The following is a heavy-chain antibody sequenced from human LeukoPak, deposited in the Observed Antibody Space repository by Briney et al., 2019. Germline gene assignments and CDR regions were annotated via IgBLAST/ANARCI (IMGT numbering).Heavy chain of an antibody. CDR2: ISAYNGNT. J-gene: IGHJ6*02. V-gene: IGHV1-18*01. D-gene: IGHD1-26*01. CDR1: GYTFTSYG. CDR3: ARDKFTTVVVGANYYYYYGMDV. Sequence: ASVKVSCKASGYTFTSYGISWVRQAPGQGLEWMGWISAYNGNTNYAQKLQGRVTMTTDTSTSTAYMELRSLRPDDTAVYYCARDKFTTVVVGANYYYYYGMDVWGQGTTVTVSS.